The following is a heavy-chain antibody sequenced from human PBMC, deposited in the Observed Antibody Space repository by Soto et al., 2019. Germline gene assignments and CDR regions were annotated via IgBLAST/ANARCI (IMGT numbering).Heavy chain of an antibody. CDR1: GFTFSSYS. CDR3: ARDRDTAMVIPGYYYYGMDV. J-gene: IGHJ6*02. CDR2: ISSSSSYI. V-gene: IGHV3-21*01. Sequence: PGGSLRLYCAASGFTFSSYSMNWVRQAPGKGLEWVSSISSSSSYIYYADSVKGRFTISRDNAKNSLYLQMNSLRAEDTAVYYCARDRDTAMVIPGYYYYGMDVWGQGTTVTVSS. D-gene: IGHD5-18*01.